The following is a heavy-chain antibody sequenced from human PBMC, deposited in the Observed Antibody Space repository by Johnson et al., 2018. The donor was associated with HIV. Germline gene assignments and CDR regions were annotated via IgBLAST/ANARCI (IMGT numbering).Heavy chain of an antibody. CDR1: GFTFSSYA. CDR3: AREYSSGYPDAFDI. J-gene: IGHJ3*02. Sequence: QVLLVESGGGVVQPGRSLRLSCAASGFTFSSYAMHWVRQAPGKGLEWVAVISYDGSNKYYADSVKGRFTISRDNAKNSLYLQMNSLRAEDTAVYYCAREYSSGYPDAFDIWGQGTMVTVSS. V-gene: IGHV3-30-3*01. CDR2: ISYDGSNK. D-gene: IGHD3-22*01.